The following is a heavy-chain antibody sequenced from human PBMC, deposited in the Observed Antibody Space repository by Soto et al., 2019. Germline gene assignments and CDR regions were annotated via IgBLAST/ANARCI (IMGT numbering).Heavy chain of an antibody. J-gene: IGHJ6*02. CDR2: IKSKTDGGTT. CDR3: TTDSGSITIFGVVIINYYYYGMDV. Sequence: GGSLRLSCAASGFTFSNAWMNWVRQAPGKGLEWVGRIKSKTDGGTTDYAAPVKGRFTISRDDSKNTLYLQMNSLKTEDTAVYYCTTDSGSITIFGVVIINYYYYGMDVWGQGTTVTVSS. D-gene: IGHD3-3*01. V-gene: IGHV3-15*07. CDR1: GFTFSNAW.